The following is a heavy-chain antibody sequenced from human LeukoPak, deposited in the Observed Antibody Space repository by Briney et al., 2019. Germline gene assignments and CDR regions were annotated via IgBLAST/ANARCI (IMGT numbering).Heavy chain of an antibody. CDR1: GYTFTSYV. D-gene: IGHD2-15*01. J-gene: IGHJ3*02. CDR2: MNPNSGNT. CDR3: ARVRYCSGGSCYAFVAFDI. Sequence: ASVKVSCKASGYTFTSYVINWVRQAAGQGLEWMGWMNPNSGNTGYAQTFQGRVTMTRKTPIRTTYLHLSRLRSEATAVGFCARVRYCSGGSCYAFVAFDIWGQGTLVTVSS. V-gene: IGHV1-8*01.